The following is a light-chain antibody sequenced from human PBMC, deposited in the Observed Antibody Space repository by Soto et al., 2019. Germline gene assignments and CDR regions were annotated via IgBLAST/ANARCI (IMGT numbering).Light chain of an antibody. CDR2: WAS. CDR3: QQYYRSHRT. Sequence: DIVMTQSPDSLAVSLGDRATINCKSSQSVLYSSNNKNYLAWYQQKPGQPPKLLIYWASTRESGVPDRFSGSGSGTDFTLTISSLQAEDVAVYYCQQYYRSHRTFGQGTKLEIK. V-gene: IGKV4-1*01. CDR1: QSVLYSSNNKNY. J-gene: IGKJ2*01.